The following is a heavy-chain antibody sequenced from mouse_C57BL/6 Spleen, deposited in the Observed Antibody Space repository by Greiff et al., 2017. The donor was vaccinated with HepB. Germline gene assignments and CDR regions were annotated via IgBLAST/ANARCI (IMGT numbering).Heavy chain of an antibody. CDR3: ASEGLRRVAY. V-gene: IGHV1-19*01. D-gene: IGHD2-2*01. CDR1: GYTFTDYY. CDR2: INPYNGGT. J-gene: IGHJ3*01. Sequence: QLQQSGPVLVKPGASVKMSCKASGYTFTDYYMNWVKQSHGKSLEWIGVINPYNGGTSYNQKFKGKATLTVDKSSSTAYMELNSLTSEDSAVYYCASEGLRRVAYWGQGTLVTVSA.